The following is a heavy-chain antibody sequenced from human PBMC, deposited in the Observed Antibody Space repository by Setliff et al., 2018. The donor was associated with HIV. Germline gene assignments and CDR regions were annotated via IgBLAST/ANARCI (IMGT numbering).Heavy chain of an antibody. CDR1: GGSISSGSYD. J-gene: IGHJ4*02. CDR3: ARQVTVVGYFETAAGSFNY. CDR2: IHTTGTT. V-gene: IGHV4-61*09. D-gene: IGHD4-4*01. Sequence: SETLSLTCTVSGGSISSGSYDWNWIRQPAGEGLEWIVQIHTTGTTNCNPSLKSRVTITPDTSKNQFSLKVRSVTAADTAVYYCARQVTVVGYFETAAGSFNYWGPGALVTV.